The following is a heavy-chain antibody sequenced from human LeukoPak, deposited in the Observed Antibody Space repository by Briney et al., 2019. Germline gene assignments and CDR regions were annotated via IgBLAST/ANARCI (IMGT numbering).Heavy chain of an antibody. CDR3: ARLGGSGRPFDI. J-gene: IGHJ3*02. Sequence: GGSLRLSCAASGFTFSSYWMHWVRQAPGKGLVWVSRINSDGSSISYADSVKGRFTISRDNAKNTLYLQMNSLRAEDTAVYYCARLGGSGRPFDIWGQGTMVTVS. CDR1: GFTFSSYW. CDR2: INSDGSSI. V-gene: IGHV3-74*01. D-gene: IGHD3-10*01.